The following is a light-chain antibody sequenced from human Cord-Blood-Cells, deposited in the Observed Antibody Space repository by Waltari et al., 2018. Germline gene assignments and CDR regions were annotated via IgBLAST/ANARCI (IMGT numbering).Light chain of an antibody. CDR2: DVS. V-gene: IGKV1-33*01. CDR1: PDISNY. J-gene: IGKJ4*01. CDR3: QQYDNLPLT. Sequence: DIQMTQSPSSLSAAVGDRVTITCQASPDISNYLNWYQQKPGKAPKLLIYDVSNLETWVPSRFSGSGSGTDFTFTISSLQPEDIATYYCQQYDNLPLTFGGGTKVEIK.